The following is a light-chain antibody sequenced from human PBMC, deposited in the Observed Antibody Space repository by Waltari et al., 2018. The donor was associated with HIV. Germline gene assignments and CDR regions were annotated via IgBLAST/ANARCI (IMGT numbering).Light chain of an antibody. CDR3: QSYDSSLSGYV. J-gene: IGLJ1*01. CDR2: GNT. Sequence: QSVLTQPPSVSGAPGQRVTISCTGSISHIGAGYDVHWYQQLPGTAPKLLIYGNTNRPSGVPDRFSGSKSGTSASLAITGLLVEDEADYYCQSYDSSLSGYVFGTGTKVTVL. CDR1: ISHIGAGYD. V-gene: IGLV1-40*01.